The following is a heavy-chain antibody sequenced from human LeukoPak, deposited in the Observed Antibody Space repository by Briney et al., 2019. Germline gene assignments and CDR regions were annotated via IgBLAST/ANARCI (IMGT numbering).Heavy chain of an antibody. CDR1: GGSFSGYY. J-gene: IGHJ6*03. D-gene: IGHD4-11*01. CDR2: INHSGST. Sequence: SETLSLTCAVYGGSFSGYYWSWIRQPPGKGLDWIGEINHSGSTNYNPSLKSRVTISVDTSKNQFSLKLSSVTAADTAVYYCARTVEYYYYYMDVWGKGTTVTVSS. CDR3: ARTVEYYYYYMDV. V-gene: IGHV4-34*01.